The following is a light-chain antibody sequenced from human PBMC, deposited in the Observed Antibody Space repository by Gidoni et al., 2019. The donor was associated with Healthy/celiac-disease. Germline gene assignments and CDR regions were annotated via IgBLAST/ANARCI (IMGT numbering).Light chain of an antibody. CDR1: QSISSW. CDR2: NAS. Sequence: DIQMTPSPSTLSASVGDRVTITCRASQSISSWLAWYQQKPGKAPKLLIYNASSLESGAPSRFSGSGSGTEFTLTISSLQPDDFATYYCQQYNSYSYTFGQGTKLEIK. J-gene: IGKJ2*01. V-gene: IGKV1-5*03. CDR3: QQYNSYSYT.